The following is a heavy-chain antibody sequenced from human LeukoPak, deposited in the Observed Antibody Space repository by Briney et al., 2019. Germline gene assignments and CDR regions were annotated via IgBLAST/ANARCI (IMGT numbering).Heavy chain of an antibody. D-gene: IGHD1-1*01. Sequence: PGGSLRLSCAASGFTFSSYGMHWVRQAPGKGLEWVSFIRYDGSHKYYADSVKGRFTISRDNAKNSLYLQMNSLRADDTAVYYCARVVTVAWSERRPGYYYMDVWGKGTTVTVSS. V-gene: IGHV3-30*02. CDR1: GFTFSSYG. J-gene: IGHJ6*03. CDR2: IRYDGSHK. CDR3: ARVVTVAWSERRPGYYYMDV.